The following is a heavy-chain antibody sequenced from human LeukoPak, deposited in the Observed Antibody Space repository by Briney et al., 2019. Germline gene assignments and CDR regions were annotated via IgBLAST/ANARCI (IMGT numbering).Heavy chain of an antibody. Sequence: GASVKVSCKPSGYTFTTYDINWVRQATGQGLEWMGWMNPKNGNTGYAQKFQGRVTFSRDTSISTAYMELSSLRSDDTAIYYCARETTTNDGVFDFWGQGTLVTVSS. D-gene: IGHD4-11*01. CDR1: GYTFTTYD. J-gene: IGHJ4*02. CDR2: MNPKNGNT. CDR3: ARETTTNDGVFDF. V-gene: IGHV1-8*03.